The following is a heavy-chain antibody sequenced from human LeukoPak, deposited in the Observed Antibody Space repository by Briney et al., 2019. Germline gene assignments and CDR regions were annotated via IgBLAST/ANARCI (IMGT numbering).Heavy chain of an antibody. J-gene: IGHJ2*01. V-gene: IGHV1-18*01. D-gene: IGHD3-10*01. CDR1: GYTFTSYH. CDR3: ASSGGSGSYYNEVSHFDL. CDR2: ISGYNGNT. Sequence: ASVKVSCKASGYTFTSYHITWVRQAPGQGLEWMGWISGYNGNTNYAQKFQGRVSMTTDTSTSTAYMELRSLRSDDTAVYFCASSGGSGSYYNEVSHFDLWGRGTLVTVSS.